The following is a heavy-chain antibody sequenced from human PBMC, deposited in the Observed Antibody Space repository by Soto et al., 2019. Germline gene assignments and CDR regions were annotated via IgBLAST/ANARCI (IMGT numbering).Heavy chain of an antibody. D-gene: IGHD5-12*01. CDR2: ISGSGDST. CDR1: GFTFSTYA. Sequence: GGSLRLSCAASGFTFSTYAMIWVRPAPGKGLEWVSAISGSGDSTYYADSVKGRFTISRDNSKNTLYLQMSSLRAEDTAIYYCAKDSFINLRGYDSYWGQGTLVTVSS. J-gene: IGHJ4*02. CDR3: AKDSFINLRGYDSY. V-gene: IGHV3-23*01.